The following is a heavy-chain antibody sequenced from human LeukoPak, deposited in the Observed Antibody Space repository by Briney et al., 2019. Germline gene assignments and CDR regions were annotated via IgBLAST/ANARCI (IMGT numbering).Heavy chain of an antibody. CDR2: IDPSDSYT. J-gene: IGHJ4*02. Sequence: GESLQISSQGSGYSFTSFWISWVRPMPGKGLEWMGRIDPSDSYTNYSPSFQGHVTISADTSISTAYLQWSSLKASDSAMYYCARSPGYYDGIDYWGQGTLVTVSS. CDR3: ARSPGYYDGIDY. CDR1: GYSFTSFW. V-gene: IGHV5-10-1*01. D-gene: IGHD3-9*01.